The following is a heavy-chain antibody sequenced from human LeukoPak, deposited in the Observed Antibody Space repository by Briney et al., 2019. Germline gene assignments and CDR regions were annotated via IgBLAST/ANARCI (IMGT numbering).Heavy chain of an antibody. V-gene: IGHV4-59*01. J-gene: IGHJ4*02. Sequence: SETLSLTCTVSGGSISTYYWSWIRQPPGKGLEWIGYIYYSGSTNYNPSLKSRVTISVDTSKNQFSLKLSSVTAADTAVYYCASRDGYNSYYFDYWGQGAPVTVSS. CDR1: GGSISTYY. D-gene: IGHD5-24*01. CDR2: IYYSGST. CDR3: ASRDGYNSYYFDY.